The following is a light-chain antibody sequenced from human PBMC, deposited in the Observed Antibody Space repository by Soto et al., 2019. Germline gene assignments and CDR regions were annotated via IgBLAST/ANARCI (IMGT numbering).Light chain of an antibody. J-gene: IGKJ4*01. Sequence: EIVLTQSPVTLSLSPGERATLSCRASQSVSRSLVWYQQKPGQAPRLLVYDASNRATGIPARFSGSGSGTDFTLTISSLEPEDFAVYFCQHRGNWPLTFGGGTKVEIK. V-gene: IGKV3-11*01. CDR1: QSVSRS. CDR3: QHRGNWPLT. CDR2: DAS.